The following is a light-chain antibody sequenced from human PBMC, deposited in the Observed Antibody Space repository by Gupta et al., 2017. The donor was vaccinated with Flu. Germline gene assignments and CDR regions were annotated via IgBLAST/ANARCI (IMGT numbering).Light chain of an antibody. CDR3: ATLDDSLSGPVV. CDR1: TSNIGRNH. Sequence: VTLSCSGRTSNIGRNHRYCYHHLPVTAPQLLLSYSNQRPSASPARFSGSTSGPSASLAISGLRSEDEALSYCATLDDSLSGPVVFGGGTKLTVL. V-gene: IGLV1-47*01. J-gene: IGLJ2*01. CDR2: YSN.